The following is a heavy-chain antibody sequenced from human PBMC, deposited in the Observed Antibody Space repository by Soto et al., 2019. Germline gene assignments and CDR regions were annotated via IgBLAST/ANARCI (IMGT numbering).Heavy chain of an antibody. CDR2: IRSEGYGGTA. V-gene: IGHV3-49*03. CDR3: ARDFYDSTGYYSPSKPDY. CDR1: GFTFRDYA. Sequence: PGGSLRLSCRASGFTFRDYAMGWFRQTPGEGLEWVGFIRSEGYGGTAEYAASVKGRFTISRDDSKRIAYLQMDSLKTEDTAMYYCARDFYDSTGYYSPSKPDYWGPGTLVTVSS. J-gene: IGHJ4*02. D-gene: IGHD3-22*01.